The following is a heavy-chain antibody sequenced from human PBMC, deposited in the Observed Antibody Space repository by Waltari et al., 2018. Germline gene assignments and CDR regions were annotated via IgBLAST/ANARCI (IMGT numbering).Heavy chain of an antibody. Sequence: QVQLQESGPGLVKPSETLSLTCTVSGGSISSYYWSWIRQPPGKGLEWIGYIYYSGSTNYDPSLKSRVTISVDTSKNQFSLKLSAVTAADTAVYYCARDTTVLDYWGQGTLVTVSS. CDR1: GGSISSYY. D-gene: IGHD4-4*01. CDR3: ARDTTVLDY. CDR2: IYYSGST. J-gene: IGHJ4*02. V-gene: IGHV4-59*01.